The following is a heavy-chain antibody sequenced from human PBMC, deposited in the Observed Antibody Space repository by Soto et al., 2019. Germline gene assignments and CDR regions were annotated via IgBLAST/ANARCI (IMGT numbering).Heavy chain of an antibody. D-gene: IGHD6-13*01. Sequence: SETLSLTCTVSGGSISSSSYYWGWIRQPPGKGLEWIGSTYYSGSTYYNPSLKSRVTISVDTSKNQFSLKLSSVTAADTAVYYCARHTAAAGTSDYYYGMDVWGQGTTVTVSS. J-gene: IGHJ6*02. CDR3: ARHTAAAGTSDYYYGMDV. CDR2: TYYSGST. CDR1: GGSISSSSYY. V-gene: IGHV4-39*01.